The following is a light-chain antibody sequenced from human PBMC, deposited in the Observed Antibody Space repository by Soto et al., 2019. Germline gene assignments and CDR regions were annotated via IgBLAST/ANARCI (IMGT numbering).Light chain of an antibody. CDR3: TSPTPGSLYV. CDR2: MVS. V-gene: IGLV2-14*01. Sequence: QSALTQPASVSGSPGQSITISCTGTSSDVGNYNYVSWYQQYPGRVPKLLIYMVSNRASGVSNRFSGSKSGKTASLTISGLQAEDEADYFCTSPTPGSLYVFGTGTKVTVL. J-gene: IGLJ1*01. CDR1: SSDVGNYNY.